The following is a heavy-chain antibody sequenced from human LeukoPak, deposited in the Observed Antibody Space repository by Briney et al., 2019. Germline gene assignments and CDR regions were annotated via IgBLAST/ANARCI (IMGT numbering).Heavy chain of an antibody. CDR2: INQSGST. J-gene: IGHJ6*03. Sequence: SEILSLTCAVYGGSFSGHYWTWIRQPPGKGLEWIGEINQSGSTNYNPSLKSRVTISVDTSKNQFSLKVSSVTAADTAVYYCARVKDPGGYYYYYYMDIWGKGNTVTVSS. CDR3: ARVKDPGGYYYYYYMDI. D-gene: IGHD3-16*01. CDR1: GGSFSGHY. V-gene: IGHV4-34*01.